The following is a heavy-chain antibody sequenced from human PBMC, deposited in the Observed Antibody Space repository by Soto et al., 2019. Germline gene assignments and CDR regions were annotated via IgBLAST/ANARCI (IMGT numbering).Heavy chain of an antibody. CDR2: INHSGST. CDR1: GGSFSGYY. CDR3: ARGRHSSSLYGNQTFLPGYYYYYMDV. J-gene: IGHJ6*03. Sequence: PSETLSLTCAVYGGSFSGYYWSWIRQPPGKGLEWIGEINHSGSTNYNPSLKSRVTISVDTSKNQFSLKLSSVTAADTAVYYCARGRHSSSLYGNQTFLPGYYYYYMDVWGKGTTVTVSS. D-gene: IGHD6-13*01. V-gene: IGHV4-34*01.